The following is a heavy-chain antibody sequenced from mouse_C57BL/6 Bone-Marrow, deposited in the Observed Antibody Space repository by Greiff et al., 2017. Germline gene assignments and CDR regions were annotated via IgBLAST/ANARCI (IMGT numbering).Heavy chain of an antibody. CDR3: ARGARFAF. Sequence: EVQLVESGGGLVKPGGSLKLSCAASGFTFSDYGMHWVRQAPEKGLGWVAYISSGSSTIYYADTVKGRFTISRDNAKNTLFLQMTSLRSEDTAMYYCARGARFAFWGQGTLVTVSA. V-gene: IGHV5-17*01. J-gene: IGHJ3*01. CDR2: ISSGSSTI. CDR1: GFTFSDYG.